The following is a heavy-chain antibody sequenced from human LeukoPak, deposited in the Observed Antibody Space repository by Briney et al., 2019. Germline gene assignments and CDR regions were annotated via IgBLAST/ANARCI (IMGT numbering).Heavy chain of an antibody. Sequence: PGGSLRLSCAASGFTVSSNYMSWVRQAPGKGLEWVSVIYSGGSTYYADSVKGRFTISRDNSKNTLYLQMNSLRAEDTAVYYCARSGDSSGYYPDYWGQGTLVTVSS. D-gene: IGHD3-22*01. V-gene: IGHV3-53*05. CDR1: GFTVSSNY. CDR3: ARSGDSSGYYPDY. CDR2: IYSGGST. J-gene: IGHJ4*02.